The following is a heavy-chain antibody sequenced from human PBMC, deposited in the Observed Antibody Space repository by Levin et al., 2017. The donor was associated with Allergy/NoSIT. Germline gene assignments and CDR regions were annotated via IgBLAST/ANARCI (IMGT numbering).Heavy chain of an antibody. CDR1: GGSISSHY. V-gene: IGHV4-59*11. J-gene: IGHJ5*02. Sequence: PSETLSLTCTVSGGSISSHYWSWIRQSPGKGLEWIGYVSYTGGTNYNPSLKSRLTISVDMSKKQFSLKLTSVTAADTAVYYCARDSDSGHSWFDPWGQGTLVTVSS. D-gene: IGHD3-22*01. CDR2: VSYTGGT. CDR3: ARDSDSGHSWFDP.